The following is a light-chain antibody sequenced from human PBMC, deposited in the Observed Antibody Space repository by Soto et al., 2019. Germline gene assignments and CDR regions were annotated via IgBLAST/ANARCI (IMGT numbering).Light chain of an antibody. CDR2: DVS. V-gene: IGLV2-14*01. J-gene: IGLJ1*01. CDR3: SSYTSSSTLYV. Sequence: QSALTQRASVSGSPGQSITISCTGTSSDVGGYNYVSWYQQHPGKAPKLMIYDVSNRPSGVSNRFSGSKSGNTASLTISGLQSEDEADYYCSSYTSSSTLYVFGTGSEVTVL. CDR1: SSDVGGYNY.